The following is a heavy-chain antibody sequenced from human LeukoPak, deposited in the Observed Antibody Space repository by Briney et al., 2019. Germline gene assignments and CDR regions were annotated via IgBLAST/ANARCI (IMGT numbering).Heavy chain of an antibody. J-gene: IGHJ3*02. V-gene: IGHV3-30-3*01. D-gene: IGHD2-15*01. Sequence: PGGSLRLSCAASGFTFSSYVMHWVRQAPGKGLEWVAVISYDGSNKYYADSVKGRFTISRDNSKNTLYLQMNSLRAEDTAVYYCARDGSPSGRAADAFDIWGQGTMVTVSS. CDR3: ARDGSPSGRAADAFDI. CDR2: ISYDGSNK. CDR1: GFTFSSYV.